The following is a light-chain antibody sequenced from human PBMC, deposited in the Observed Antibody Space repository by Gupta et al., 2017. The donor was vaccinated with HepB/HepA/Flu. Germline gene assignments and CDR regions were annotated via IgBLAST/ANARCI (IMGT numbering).Light chain of an antibody. V-gene: IGKV3-20*01. CDR3: QQYGSSPLT. CDR1: QSVTRTY. Sequence: VLTQSPGTLSLSPGERATLSCRASQSVTRTYLGWYQQKPGQPPRLLIYGASRRATGILDRFSGSGSGTDFTLTISRLEPEDFAVYYCQQYGSSPLTFGPGTKVDIK. CDR2: GAS. J-gene: IGKJ3*01.